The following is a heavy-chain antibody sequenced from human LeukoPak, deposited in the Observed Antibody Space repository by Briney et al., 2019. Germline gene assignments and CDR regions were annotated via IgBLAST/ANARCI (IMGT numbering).Heavy chain of an antibody. J-gene: IGHJ4*02. Sequence: GGSLRLSCAASGFTFSTYWMSWVRQAPGKGLEWVANIKEDGSEKYYVDSVKGRFTISRDDAKNSLYLQMNSLRAEDTALYYCAKDKGRTYYDILTGYWDYWGQGTLVTVSS. V-gene: IGHV3-7*03. CDR3: AKDKGRTYYDILTGYWDY. CDR2: IKEDGSEK. D-gene: IGHD3-9*01. CDR1: GFTFSTYW.